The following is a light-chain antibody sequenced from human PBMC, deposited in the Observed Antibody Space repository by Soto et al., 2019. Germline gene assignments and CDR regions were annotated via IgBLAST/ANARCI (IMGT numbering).Light chain of an antibody. V-gene: IGLV1-51*01. CDR3: GTWDSSLKG. CDR1: SSNIGNNY. Sequence: QSVLTQPPSVSAAPGQKVTISCSGSSSNIGNNYVSWYQQLPGTAPKLLIYDNNKRPSGIPDRFSGSKSGTSATLGITGLQTGDEADYYCGTWDSSLKGFGTGTKATVL. CDR2: DNN. J-gene: IGLJ1*01.